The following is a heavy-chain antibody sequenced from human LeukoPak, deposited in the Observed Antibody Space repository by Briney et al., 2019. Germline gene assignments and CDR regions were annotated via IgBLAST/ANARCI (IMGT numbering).Heavy chain of an antibody. CDR3: ARGDCSSTSCYEPYYYGMDV. Sequence: SGTLSLTCAVSGGSLSSYYWSWIRQPAGKGLEWIWRIYTSGGTNYNPSLKSRVTMSVDTSKNQFSLKLSSVTAADTAVYYCARGDCSSTSCYEPYYYGMDVWGQGTTVTVSS. V-gene: IGHV4-4*07. D-gene: IGHD2-2*01. CDR2: IYTSGGT. J-gene: IGHJ6*02. CDR1: GGSLSSYY.